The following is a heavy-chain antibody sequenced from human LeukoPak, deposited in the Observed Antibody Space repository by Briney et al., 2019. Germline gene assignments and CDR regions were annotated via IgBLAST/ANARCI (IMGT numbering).Heavy chain of an antibody. V-gene: IGHV3-21*01. CDR1: GFTFSDYH. Sequence: GGSLRLSCVVSGFTFSDYHMNWVRQAPGKGLEWVSSISTSNSYIYYADSLTGRFTISRDNAKNSLYLQMNSLRAEDTAAYYCARDRSGRKFDYWGQGTLVTVSS. CDR3: ARDRSGRKFDY. CDR2: ISTSNSYI. D-gene: IGHD2-15*01. J-gene: IGHJ4*02.